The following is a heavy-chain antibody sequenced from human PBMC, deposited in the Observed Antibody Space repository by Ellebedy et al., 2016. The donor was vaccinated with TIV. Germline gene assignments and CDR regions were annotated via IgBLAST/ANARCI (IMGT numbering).Heavy chain of an antibody. CDR3: ATDTRTVVIVPLVEAFDV. V-gene: IGHV3-15*01. Sequence: GESLKISCAASGFTFNKAWMTWVRQAPGKGLEWVGRIKSKTDGGTTDYAAPVKGRLSITRDDSKKTLYLQMNSLKSEDTAIYYCATDTRTVVIVPLVEAFDVWGQGSMVTVSS. J-gene: IGHJ3*01. CDR2: IKSKTDGGTT. D-gene: IGHD2/OR15-2a*01. CDR1: GFTFNKAW.